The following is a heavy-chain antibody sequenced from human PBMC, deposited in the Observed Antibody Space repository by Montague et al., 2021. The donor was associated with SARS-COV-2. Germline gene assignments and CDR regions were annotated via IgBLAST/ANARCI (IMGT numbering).Heavy chain of an antibody. D-gene: IGHD4-17*01. CDR1: GDSVWSNTAA. CDR3: VRDTGSAQAGFDA. J-gene: IGHJ4*02. V-gene: IGHV6-1*01. CDR2: TNYRSKWTS. Sequence: CAISGDSVWSNTAAWNWIRQSPSGGLEWLGRTNYRSKWTSDYATSVEGRISIDPDTSKNQFFLHLRSVTPEHTGVYYCVRDTGSAQAGFDAWGQGTLVTVSS.